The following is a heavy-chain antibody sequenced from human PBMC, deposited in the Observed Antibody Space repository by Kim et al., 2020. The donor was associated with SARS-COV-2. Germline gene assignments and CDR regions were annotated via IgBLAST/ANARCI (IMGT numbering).Heavy chain of an antibody. Sequence: GGSLRLSCAASGFTFSSYTIHWVRQAPGKGLEFVSTVSANGDTTYYANSVKGRFTISRDNSKNTLYLQMDSLRVEDMAVYYCARVHTTGSFDYWGQGTLV. D-gene: IGHD1-1*01. CDR3: ARVHTTGSFDY. CDR1: GFTFSSYT. CDR2: VSANGDTT. J-gene: IGHJ4*02. V-gene: IGHV3-64*01.